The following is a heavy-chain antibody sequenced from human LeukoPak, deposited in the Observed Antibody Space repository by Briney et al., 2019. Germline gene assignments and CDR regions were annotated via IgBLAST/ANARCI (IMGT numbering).Heavy chain of an antibody. Sequence: GGSLRLSCAASGFTFSTYAMNWVRQAPGKGLEWVSGISSSGNMYYADSVKGRFIISRDNSKNTLYLQMNSLRAEDTAVYYCAKGRRSNDYYSQSDYWGQGTLVTVSS. CDR1: GFTFSTYA. CDR2: ISSSGNM. V-gene: IGHV3-23*01. J-gene: IGHJ4*02. D-gene: IGHD3-10*01. CDR3: AKGRRSNDYYSQSDY.